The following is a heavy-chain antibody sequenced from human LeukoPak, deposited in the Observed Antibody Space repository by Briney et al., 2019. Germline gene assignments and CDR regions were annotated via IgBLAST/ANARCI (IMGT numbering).Heavy chain of an antibody. CDR2: INWNGGST. D-gene: IGHD3-22*01. Sequence: PGRSLRLSCAASGFTFDDYGMSWVRQAPGKGLEWVSGINWNGGSTGYADSVKGRFTIPRDNAKNSLYLQMNSLRAEDTALYYCVYYYDSSGYYYTDYWGQGTLVTVSS. CDR3: VYYYDSSGYYYTDY. J-gene: IGHJ4*02. V-gene: IGHV3-20*04. CDR1: GFTFDDYG.